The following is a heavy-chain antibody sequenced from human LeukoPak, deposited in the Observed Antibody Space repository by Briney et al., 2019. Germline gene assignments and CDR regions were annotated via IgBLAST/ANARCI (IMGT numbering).Heavy chain of an antibody. V-gene: IGHV3-74*01. CDR1: GFTFSSYW. J-gene: IGHJ4*02. CDR3: ARPYYYDSSRVDY. CDR2: TNSDGSST. Sequence: GGSLRLSCTASGFTFSSYWMHWVRQAPGKGLVWVSRTNSDGSSTSYADSVKGRFTISRDNAKNTLYLQMNSLRAEDTAVYYCARPYYYDSSRVDYWGQGTLVTVSS. D-gene: IGHD3-22*01.